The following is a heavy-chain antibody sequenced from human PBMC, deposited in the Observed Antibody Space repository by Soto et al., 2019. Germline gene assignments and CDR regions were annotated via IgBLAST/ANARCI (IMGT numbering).Heavy chain of an antibody. Sequence: ASVNLSCKASGYSFSSFGISWVRQAPGQGLEWVGWVSVPSGDTGSAQNFQGRVTVTTDTSTSTAYLEVGSLRSDDTAVYYCARTCRSRRSCYLEYWGEGNMVTVSA. V-gene: IGHV1-18*01. D-gene: IGHD2-15*01. CDR3: ARTCRSRRSCYLEY. CDR1: GYSFSSFG. CDR2: VSVPSGDT. J-gene: IGHJ1*01.